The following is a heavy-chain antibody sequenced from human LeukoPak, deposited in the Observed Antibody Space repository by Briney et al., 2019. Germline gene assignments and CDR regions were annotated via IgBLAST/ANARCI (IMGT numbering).Heavy chain of an antibody. Sequence: PGGSLRLSCVASGFTFSDYWMTWVRQAPGKGLEWVANIRYDGRETFYVGSVMGRFTISRDNAKNSLSVQMNSLRAEDTAVYYCARPMMGIPETIDYWGQGTLVTVSA. CDR1: GFTFSDYW. CDR2: IRYDGRET. V-gene: IGHV3-7*01. D-gene: IGHD1-14*01. J-gene: IGHJ4*02. CDR3: ARPMMGIPETIDY.